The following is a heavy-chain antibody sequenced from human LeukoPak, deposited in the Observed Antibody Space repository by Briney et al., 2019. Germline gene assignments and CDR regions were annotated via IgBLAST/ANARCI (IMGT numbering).Heavy chain of an antibody. V-gene: IGHV1-18*01. D-gene: IGHD2-15*01. J-gene: IGHJ4*02. Sequence: ASVKISCKASGYTFTSYGISWVRQAPGQGLEWMGWISAYNGNTNYAQKLQGRVTMATDTSTSTAYMELRSLRSDDTAVYYCARGPIRCSGGSCYSGYWGQGTLVTVSS. CDR2: ISAYNGNT. CDR3: ARGPIRCSGGSCYSGY. CDR1: GYTFTSYG.